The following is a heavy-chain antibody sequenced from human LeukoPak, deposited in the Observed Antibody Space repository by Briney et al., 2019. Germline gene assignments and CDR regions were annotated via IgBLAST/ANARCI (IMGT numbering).Heavy chain of an antibody. J-gene: IGHJ4*02. V-gene: IGHV1-24*01. CDR3: ATDRSCPDSGGSCYSEVY. D-gene: IGHD2-15*01. CDR1: GYTLNELS. CDR2: FDPEDGET. Sequence: ASVKVSCKVSGYTLNELSMHWVRRAPGKGLEWMGGFDPEDGETIYAQKFQGRVTMTEDISTDTAYMELSSLRSEDTAVYYCATDRSCPDSGGSCYSEVYWGQGTLVTVSS.